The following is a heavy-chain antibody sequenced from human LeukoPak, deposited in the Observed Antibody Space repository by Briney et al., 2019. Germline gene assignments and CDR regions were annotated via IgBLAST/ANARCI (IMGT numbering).Heavy chain of an antibody. CDR1: GFIFRSYA. CDR3: ARLVGVSPLDY. Sequence: PGGSLRLSCVVSGFIFRSYAMYWVRQAPGKGLEWVSEISGSPDNTYYADSVKGRFATSRDDSRNTLYLQMNSLRAEDTAVYYCARLVGVSPLDYWGQGTPVTVSS. D-gene: IGHD3-16*01. CDR2: ISGSPDNT. J-gene: IGHJ4*02. V-gene: IGHV3-23*01.